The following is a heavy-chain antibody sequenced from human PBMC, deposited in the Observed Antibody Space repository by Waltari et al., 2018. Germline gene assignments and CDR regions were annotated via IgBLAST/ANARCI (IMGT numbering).Heavy chain of an antibody. CDR1: GFTLSDYW. CDR2: INGDGYGI. CDR3: ARKGGRGYAYGPFYFDY. D-gene: IGHD5-12*01. Sequence: EVQLVEAGGDLVQPGGSLRLSCEASGFTLSDYWMHWGRQSPGKGPVCVSRINGDGYGITYSDSVKGRFTISRDNTKNTLYLQMNSLRVEDTAVYYCARKGGRGYAYGPFYFDYWGQGALVIVSS. J-gene: IGHJ4*02. V-gene: IGHV3-74*01.